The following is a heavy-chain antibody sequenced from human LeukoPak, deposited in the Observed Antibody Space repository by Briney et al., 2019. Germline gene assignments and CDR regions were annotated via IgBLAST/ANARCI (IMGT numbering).Heavy chain of an antibody. D-gene: IGHD3-22*01. CDR3: ARTYYYDSSGYYG. J-gene: IGHJ4*02. V-gene: IGHV4-34*01. CDR2: INHSGST. Sequence: SETLSLTCAVYGGSFSGYYWSWIRQPPGKGLEWIGEINHSGSTYYNPSLKSRVTISVDTSKNQFSLKLSSVTAADTAVYYCARTYYYDSSGYYGWGQGTLVTVSS. CDR1: GGSFSGYY.